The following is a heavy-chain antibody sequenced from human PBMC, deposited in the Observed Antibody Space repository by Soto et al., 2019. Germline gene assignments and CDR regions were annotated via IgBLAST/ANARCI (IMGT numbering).Heavy chain of an antibody. CDR2: INPNSGGT. V-gene: IGHV1-2*02. CDR1: GYTFTGYY. Sequence: QVQLVQSGAEVKKPGASVKVSCKASGYTFTGYYMHWVRQAPGQGLEWMGWINPNSGGTNYAQKFQGRVTMTRDTSISTAYMELSRLRSDDTGVYYCARVVGVGGSERLGMDVWGQGTTVTVSS. CDR3: ARVVGVGGSERLGMDV. J-gene: IGHJ6*02. D-gene: IGHD1-26*01.